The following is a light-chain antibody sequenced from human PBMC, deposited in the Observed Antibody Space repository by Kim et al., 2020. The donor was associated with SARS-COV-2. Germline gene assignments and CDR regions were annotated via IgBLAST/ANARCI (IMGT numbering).Light chain of an antibody. CDR2: GKN. CDR1: SLRNFY. Sequence: SSELTQDPAVSVALGQTVRITCQGDSLRNFYASWYQQKPGKAPVLVIYGKNNRPSGIPDRISGSTSGNTASLTITGAQAEDEADYYCNSRDNSGNHYVFGTGTKVTVL. J-gene: IGLJ1*01. V-gene: IGLV3-19*01. CDR3: NSRDNSGNHYV.